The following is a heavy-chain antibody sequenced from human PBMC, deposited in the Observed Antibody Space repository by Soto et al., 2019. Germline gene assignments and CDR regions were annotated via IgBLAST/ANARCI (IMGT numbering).Heavy chain of an antibody. CDR1: GFTSDNYA. Sequence: EVQLVESGGGLVQPGGSLRLSCAASGFTSDNYAMHWVRHAPGKCLEWVSGIRWNSGSMAYADSVKGRFTISRDSAKNSLYLQMNSLRPEDTALYYCARGHLYGDYVGWFDPWSQGTLVTVS. V-gene: IGHV3-9*02. CDR3: ARGHLYGDYVGWFDP. D-gene: IGHD4-17*01. J-gene: IGHJ5*02. CDR2: IRWNSGSM.